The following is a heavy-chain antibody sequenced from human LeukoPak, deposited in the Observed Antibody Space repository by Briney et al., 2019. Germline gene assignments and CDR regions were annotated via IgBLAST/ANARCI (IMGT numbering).Heavy chain of an antibody. V-gene: IGHV4-31*03. J-gene: IGHJ4*02. Sequence: PSETLSLTCTVSGGSISSGGYYWSWIRQHPGKGLEWIGYIYYSGSTDYNPSLKSRITISVDTSKNQFSLKLSSVTAADTAVYYCARVGGHYRDYLEYWGQGTLVTVSS. CDR3: ARVGGHYRDYLEY. CDR2: IYYSGST. CDR1: GGSISSGGYY. D-gene: IGHD3-22*01.